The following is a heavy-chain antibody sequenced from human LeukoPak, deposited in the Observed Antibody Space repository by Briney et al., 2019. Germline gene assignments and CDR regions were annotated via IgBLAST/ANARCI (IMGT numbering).Heavy chain of an antibody. J-gene: IGHJ4*02. CDR3: AREGSSSWRFDY. Sequence: PSETLSLTCTVSGGSISSGSYYWSWIRQPAGKGLEWIGRIYTSGSTNYNVSLKSRVTISVDTSKNQFSLKLSSVTAADTAVYYGAREGSSSWRFDYWGQGTLVTVSP. D-gene: IGHD6-13*01. CDR2: IYTSGST. V-gene: IGHV4-61*02. CDR1: GGSISSGSYY.